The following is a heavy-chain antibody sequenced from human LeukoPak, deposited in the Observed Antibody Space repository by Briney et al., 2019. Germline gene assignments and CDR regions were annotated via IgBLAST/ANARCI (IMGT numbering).Heavy chain of an antibody. CDR3: AREGGSGWYAIILYYFDY. D-gene: IGHD6-13*01. CDR1: GYTFTSYG. V-gene: IGHV1-18*01. CDR2: ISAYNGNT. Sequence: ASVKVSCKASGYTFTSYGISWVRQAPGQGLEWMGWISAYNGNTNYAQKLQGRVTMTTDTSTSTAYMELRSLRTDDTAVYYCAREGGSGWYAIILYYFDYWGQGTLVTVSS. J-gene: IGHJ4*02.